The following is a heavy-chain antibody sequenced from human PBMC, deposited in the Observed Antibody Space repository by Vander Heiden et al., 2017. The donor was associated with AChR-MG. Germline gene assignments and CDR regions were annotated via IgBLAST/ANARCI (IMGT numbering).Heavy chain of an antibody. CDR2: IYHSGST. V-gene: IGHV4-4*02. CDR3: GRDRAAARAQLHY. J-gene: IGHJ4*02. Sequence: QVQLQESGPGLVKSSGTLSLTFAVSGGPISSSNWWSWVRQPPGKGLEWIGEIYHSGSTNYNPALKSRVTISVDKSKNQFSLKLSSVTAADTAVYYYGRDRAAARAQLHYWVQGTLVTVSS. CDR1: GGPISSSNW. D-gene: IGHD6-13*01.